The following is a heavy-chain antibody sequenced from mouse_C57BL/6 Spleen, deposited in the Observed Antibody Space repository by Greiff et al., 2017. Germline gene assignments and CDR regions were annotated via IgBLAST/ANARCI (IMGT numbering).Heavy chain of an antibody. CDR2: IRNKANNHAT. J-gene: IGHJ2*01. CDR3: TRGYYLDY. CDR1: GFTFSDDW. V-gene: IGHV6-6*01. Sequence: EVKLMESGGGLVQPGGSLKLSCAASGFTFSDDWMDWVRQSPEKGLEWVAEIRNKANNHATYYAESVKGRFTISRDDSKSSVYLQMNSLRAEDTGSYYCTRGYYLDYWGQGTTLTVSS.